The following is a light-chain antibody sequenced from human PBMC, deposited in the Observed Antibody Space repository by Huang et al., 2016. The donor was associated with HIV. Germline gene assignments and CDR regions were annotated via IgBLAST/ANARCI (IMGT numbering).Light chain of an antibody. J-gene: IGKJ4*01. CDR2: DAS. CDR1: QSVSNY. Sequence: EIVLTQSPATLSLSPGERATLSCRASQSVSNYLDWYQQKPGQAPRLLIYDASNRATGIPARFSGTGSGTDFTLTINNLEPEDFAVYSCQQRSDWPRLTFGGGTKVEIK. V-gene: IGKV3-11*01. CDR3: QQRSDWPRLT.